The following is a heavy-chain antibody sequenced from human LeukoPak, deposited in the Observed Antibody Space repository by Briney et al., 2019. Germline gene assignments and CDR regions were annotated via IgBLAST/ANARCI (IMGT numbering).Heavy chain of an antibody. Sequence: SVKLSCNASGGTFSSYAISWVRQAPRQGLAWMGGIIPIFGTANYAQKFQGRVTITTDESTSTAYMELSSLRSEDTAVYYCARGPSMDWFDPWGQGTLVTVSS. CDR1: GGTFSSYA. V-gene: IGHV1-69*05. CDR3: ARGPSMDWFDP. CDR2: IIPIFGTA. D-gene: IGHD2-21*01. J-gene: IGHJ5*02.